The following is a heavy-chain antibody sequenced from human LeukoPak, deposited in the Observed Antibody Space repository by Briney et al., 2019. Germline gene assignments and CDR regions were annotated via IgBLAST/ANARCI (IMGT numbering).Heavy chain of an antibody. CDR2: FYHSGST. V-gene: IGHV4-38-2*02. CDR1: GFSISTGYY. J-gene: IGHJ4*02. D-gene: IGHD2-2*01. CDR3: ARVRGNIVIVPATILFDY. Sequence: SETLSLTCTVSGFSISTGYYWGWIRQPPGKGLEWIGSFYHSGSTYYNPSLKSRVTISADTSKNQFSLILTSVTAADTAVYCCARVRGNIVIVPATILFDYWGQGTLVTVSS.